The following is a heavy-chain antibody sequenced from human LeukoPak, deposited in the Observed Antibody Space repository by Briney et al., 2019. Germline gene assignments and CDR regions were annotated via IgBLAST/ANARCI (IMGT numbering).Heavy chain of an antibody. CDR3: ARAPGVAATPGPYYFDY. D-gene: IGHD2-15*01. J-gene: IGHJ4*02. Sequence: PSETLSLTCTVSGGSISSFYWRWIRQPPGKGLEEIGHIYYSGSTNYNPSLKSRVTISVDTSKNQFSLKLTSVTAADTAVYYCARAPGVAATPGPYYFDYWGQGTLVTVSS. V-gene: IGHV4-59*01. CDR2: IYYSGST. CDR1: GGSISSFY.